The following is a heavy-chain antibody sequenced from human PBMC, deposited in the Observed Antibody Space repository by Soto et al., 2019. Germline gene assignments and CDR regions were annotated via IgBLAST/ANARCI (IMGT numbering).Heavy chain of an antibody. CDR3: VRDGVPQHRAFDI. D-gene: IGHD2-8*01. CDR2: ISGYNGNT. CDR1: GYIFSTYA. J-gene: IGHJ3*02. Sequence: GASVKVSCKASGYIFSTYAVSWVRQAPGQGLEWMGWISGYNGNTDYAQKFQGRVTMTTDTSTSTAYMELRSLGSDDTAVYYCVRDGVPQHRAFDIWGQGPLVTVSS. V-gene: IGHV1-18*01.